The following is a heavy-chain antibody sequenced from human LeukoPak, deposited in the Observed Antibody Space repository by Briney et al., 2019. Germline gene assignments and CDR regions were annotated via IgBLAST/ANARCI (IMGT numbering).Heavy chain of an antibody. CDR1: GFTFSSYA. CDR3: AKGRRGIVVVPAATPGRGPHWFDP. J-gene: IGHJ5*02. CDR2: ISGSGGST. V-gene: IGHV3-23*01. Sequence: PGRSLRLSCAASGFTFSSYAMSWVRQAPGEGLEWVSAISGSGGSTYYADSVKGRFTISRDNSKNTLYLQMNSLRAEDTAVYYCAKGRRGIVVVPAATPGRGPHWFDPWGQGTLVTVSS. D-gene: IGHD2-2*01.